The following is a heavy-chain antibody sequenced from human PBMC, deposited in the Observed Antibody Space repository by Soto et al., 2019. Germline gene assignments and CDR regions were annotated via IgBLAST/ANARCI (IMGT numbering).Heavy chain of an antibody. CDR3: ARHKSHTGFDP. Sequence: GESLKISCQGSGYSFTSYWISWVRQMPGKGLEWMGRIDPSDSYTNYSPSFQGQVTISADKSINTAYLQWSSLKASDTAMYYCARHKSHTGFDPWGQGTLVTVSS. CDR2: IDPSDSYT. CDR1: GYSFTSYW. V-gene: IGHV5-10-1*04. J-gene: IGHJ5*02.